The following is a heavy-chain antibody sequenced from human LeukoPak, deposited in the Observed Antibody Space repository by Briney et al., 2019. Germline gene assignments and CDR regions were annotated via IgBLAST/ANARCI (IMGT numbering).Heavy chain of an antibody. Sequence: GASVKVSCKASGGTFSSYAISWVRQAPGQGLEWMGGIIPIFGTANYAQKFQGRVTITADKSTNTAYMELSSLRSEDTAVYYCAIEARPLHYWGQGTLVTVSS. J-gene: IGHJ4*02. CDR2: IIPIFGTA. V-gene: IGHV1-69*06. CDR1: GGTFSSYA. CDR3: AIEARPLHY. D-gene: IGHD6-6*01.